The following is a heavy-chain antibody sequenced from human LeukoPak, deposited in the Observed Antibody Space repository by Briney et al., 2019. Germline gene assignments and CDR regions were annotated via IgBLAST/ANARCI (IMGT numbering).Heavy chain of an antibody. CDR2: IYYSGST. D-gene: IGHD1-26*01. CDR1: GGSISSGAYY. CDR3: ARDTEGWELNY. V-gene: IGHV4-31*03. J-gene: IGHJ4*02. Sequence: PSETLSLTCTVSGGSISSGAYYWSWIRQHPGKGLEWIGYIYYSGSTNYNPSLKSRVTISVDRSENQLSLKLSSVTAADTAVYYCARDTEGWELNYWGQGTLVTVSS.